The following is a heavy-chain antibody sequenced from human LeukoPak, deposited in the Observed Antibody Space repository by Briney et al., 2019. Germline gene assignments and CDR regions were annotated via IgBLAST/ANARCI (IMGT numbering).Heavy chain of an antibody. J-gene: IGHJ3*02. CDR1: GFTFSSYA. D-gene: IGHD2-15*01. Sequence: GGSLRLSCAASGFTFSSYAMSWVRQAPGKGLEWVSAISGSSDTTYYADSVKGRFTISRDNSKNTLYLQMNSLRAEDTAVYYCARAGHRIVIDAFDIWGQGTMVTVSS. CDR3: ARAGHRIVIDAFDI. CDR2: ISGSSDTT. V-gene: IGHV3-23*01.